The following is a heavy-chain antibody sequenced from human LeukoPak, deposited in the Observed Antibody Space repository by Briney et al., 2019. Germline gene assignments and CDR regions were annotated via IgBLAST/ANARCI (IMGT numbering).Heavy chain of an antibody. D-gene: IGHD3-10*01. CDR2: IYYSGST. V-gene: IGHV4-59*11. J-gene: IGHJ6*04. CDR1: GGSISSHY. CDR3: ARGDTMVRGVIAYYYYGMDV. Sequence: SETLSLTCTVSGGSISSHYWSWIRQPPGKGLEWIGYIYYSGSTNYNPSLKSRVTISVDTSKNQFSLKLSSVTAADTAVYYCARGDTMVRGVIAYYYYGMDVWGKGTTVTVSS.